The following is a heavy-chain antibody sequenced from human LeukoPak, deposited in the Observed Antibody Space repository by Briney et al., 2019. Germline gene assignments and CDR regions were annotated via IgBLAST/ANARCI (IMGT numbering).Heavy chain of an antibody. CDR1: GFTFSSYA. V-gene: IGHV3-23*01. D-gene: IGHD6-13*01. CDR2: ISGSGGST. J-gene: IGHJ4*02. CDR3: AKDLSSSWSEFDY. Sequence: GGSLRLSCAASGFTFSSYAMSWVRQAPGKGLEWVPAISGSGGSTYYADSVKGRFTISRDNSKNTLYLQMNSLRAEDTAVYYCAKDLSSSWSEFDYWGQGTLVTVSS.